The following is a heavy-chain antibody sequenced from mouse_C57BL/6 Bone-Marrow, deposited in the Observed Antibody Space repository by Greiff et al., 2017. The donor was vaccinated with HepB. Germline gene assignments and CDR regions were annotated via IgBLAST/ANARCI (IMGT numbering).Heavy chain of an antibody. CDR2: IWTGGGT. J-gene: IGHJ3*01. CDR3: ARNREAQATSWFAY. V-gene: IGHV2-9-1*01. CDR1: GFSFTSYA. Sequence: LQESGPGLVAPSQRLSITCTVSGFSFTSYAISWVRQPPGKGLEWLGVIWTGGGTNYNSALKSRLSISKDNSKSQVFLKMNSLQTDDTARYYCARNREAQATSWFAYWGQGTLVTVSA. D-gene: IGHD3-2*02.